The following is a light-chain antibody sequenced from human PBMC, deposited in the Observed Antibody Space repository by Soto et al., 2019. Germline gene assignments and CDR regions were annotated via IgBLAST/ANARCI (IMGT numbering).Light chain of an antibody. V-gene: IGKV3-20*01. J-gene: IGKJ1*01. CDR2: AAS. CDR3: HHYGPAPWM. Sequence: EIVLTQSPGTLSFFPGERATLSCRASQTVRGNYIVWLQQKPGQAPRLLIYAASIRAAGVPDRFSGSGSGTDFSLTINRLEPEDFALYYCHHYGPAPWMVGQGTKVEIK. CDR1: QTVRGNY.